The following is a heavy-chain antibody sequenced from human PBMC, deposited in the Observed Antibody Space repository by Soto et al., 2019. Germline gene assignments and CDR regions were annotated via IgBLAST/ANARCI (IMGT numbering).Heavy chain of an antibody. Sequence: PADTPSLTCTVSGGSISSYYWSWIRQPPGKGLEWIGYIYYSGSTNYNPSLKSRVTISVDTSKNQFSLKVSSVTAADTAVYYCAREWAVAGFDYWGQGTLVTVSS. CDR3: AREWAVAGFDY. D-gene: IGHD6-19*01. J-gene: IGHJ4*02. CDR1: GGSISSYY. V-gene: IGHV4-59*01. CDR2: IYYSGST.